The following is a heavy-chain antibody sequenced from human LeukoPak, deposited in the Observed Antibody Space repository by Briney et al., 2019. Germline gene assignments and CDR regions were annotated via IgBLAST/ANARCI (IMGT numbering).Heavy chain of an antibody. V-gene: IGHV1-69*13. J-gene: IGHJ4*02. CDR3: ARTRDQPLYRLYLDY. Sequence: SVKVSCKASGGTFSSYAISWVRQAPGQGLEWMGGIIPIFGTANYAQKFQGRVTITADESTSTAYMELSSLRSEDTAVYYCARTRDQPLYRLYLDYWGQGTLVTVSS. D-gene: IGHD3-16*01. CDR2: IIPIFGTA. CDR1: GGTFSSYA.